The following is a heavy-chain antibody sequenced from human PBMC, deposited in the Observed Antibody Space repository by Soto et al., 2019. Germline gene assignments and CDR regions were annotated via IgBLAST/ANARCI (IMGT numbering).Heavy chain of an antibody. D-gene: IGHD3-10*01. CDR3: ARYGSGSLFL. V-gene: IGHV3-66*01. Sequence: EVQLVESGGGLVQPGGSLRLSCADSGFIVNDNYMNWVRQAPGKGLEWVSIIYSDDNTYYADSVKGRFTVSRDSSKNTVYLQMNSLRAEDTAVYYCARYGSGSLFLWGQGTLVTVSS. CDR1: GFIVNDNY. J-gene: IGHJ4*02. CDR2: IYSDDNT.